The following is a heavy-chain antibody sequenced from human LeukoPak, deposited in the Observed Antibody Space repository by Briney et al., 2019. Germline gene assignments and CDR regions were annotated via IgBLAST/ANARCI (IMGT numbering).Heavy chain of an antibody. V-gene: IGHV3-9*01. Sequence: GGSLRLSCAASGFTFDDYAIHWVRQAPGKGLEWVSGISWNSGSIGYADSVKGRFTISRDNAKNSLYLQMNSLRAEDTALYYCAKDMRYTPGLIGYWGQGTLVTVSS. J-gene: IGHJ4*02. CDR2: ISWNSGSI. CDR3: AKDMRYTPGLIGY. D-gene: IGHD5-24*01. CDR1: GFTFDDYA.